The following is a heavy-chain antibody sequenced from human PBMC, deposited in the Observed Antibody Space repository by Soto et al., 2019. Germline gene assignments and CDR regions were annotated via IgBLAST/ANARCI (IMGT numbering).Heavy chain of an antibody. D-gene: IGHD3-10*01. J-gene: IGHJ6*01. CDR1: GFTVSSNY. CDR2: IYSGGST. Sequence: EVQLVESGGGLIQPGGSLRLSCAASGFTVSSNYMSWVRPAPGKGLEWVSVIYSGGSTYYADSVKGRFTISRDNSKNTLYLQMNSLRAEDTAVYYCARDRASLYGMDVWGQGTTVTVSS. CDR3: ARDRASLYGMDV. V-gene: IGHV3-53*01.